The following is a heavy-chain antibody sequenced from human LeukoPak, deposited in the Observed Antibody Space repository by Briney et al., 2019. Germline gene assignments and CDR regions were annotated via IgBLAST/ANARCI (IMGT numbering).Heavy chain of an antibody. V-gene: IGHV4-31*03. CDR3: ARGRIAAAGTENVDY. CDR1: SGSISSGGYY. J-gene: IGHJ4*02. Sequence: PSETLSLTCTVSSGSISSGGYYWSWIRQHPGKGLEWIGYIYYSGSTYYNPSLKSRVTISVDTSKNQFSLKLSSVTAADTAVYYCARGRIAAAGTENVDYWGQGTLVTVSS. CDR2: IYYSGST. D-gene: IGHD6-13*01.